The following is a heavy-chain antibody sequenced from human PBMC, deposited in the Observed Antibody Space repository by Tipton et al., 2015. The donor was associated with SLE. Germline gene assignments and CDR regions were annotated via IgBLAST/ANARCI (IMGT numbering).Heavy chain of an antibody. CDR1: GGSISSGSYY. CDR2: IYTSGST. V-gene: IGHV4-61*02. D-gene: IGHD3-3*01. CDR3: ARSGSLRFLGWFNWFDP. J-gene: IGHJ5*02. Sequence: TLSLTCTVSGGSISSGSYYWSWIRQPAGKGLEWIGRIYTSGSTNYNPSLKSRVTILVDTSKNQFSLKLSSVTAADTAVYYCARSGSLRFLGWFNWFDPWGQGTLVTVSS.